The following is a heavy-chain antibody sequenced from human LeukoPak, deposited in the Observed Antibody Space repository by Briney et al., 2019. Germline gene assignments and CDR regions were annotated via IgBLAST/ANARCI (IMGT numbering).Heavy chain of an antibody. CDR1: GFTFSGYE. V-gene: IGHV3-48*03. Sequence: GGSLRLSCEASGFTFSGYEMNWVRQAPGKGLEWVSYISGSGSTIYYADSVKGRSTISRDNAKNSLYLQMNSLRAEDTAVYYCARPSKTTEYGMDVWGQGTTVTVSS. CDR2: ISGSGSTI. J-gene: IGHJ6*02. CDR3: ARPSKTTEYGMDV. D-gene: IGHD4-17*01.